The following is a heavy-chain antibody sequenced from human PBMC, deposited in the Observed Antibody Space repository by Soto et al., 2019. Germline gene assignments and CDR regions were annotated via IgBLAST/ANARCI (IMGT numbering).Heavy chain of an antibody. J-gene: IGHJ3*02. V-gene: IGHV1-2*02. Sequence: GPSVKVSCKASGYPFTGFYLHWVRQAPGQGLEWMGWIKPNSGGTNYAPKFQGRVTLTRDTSITTAYMELNRLGSDDTAVYYCAILASIKFFAPGGPFDIWGQGTAVTVSS. D-gene: IGHD3-16*01. CDR2: IKPNSGGT. CDR1: GYPFTGFY. CDR3: AILASIKFFAPGGPFDI.